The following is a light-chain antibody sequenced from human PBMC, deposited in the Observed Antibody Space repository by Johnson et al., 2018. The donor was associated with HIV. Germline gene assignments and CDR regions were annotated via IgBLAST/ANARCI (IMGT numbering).Light chain of an antibody. CDR1: NSDIGENY. V-gene: IGLV1-51*01. CDR3: GTWGSSLSAGGV. J-gene: IGLJ1*01. Sequence: QSVLTQPPSVSAAPGQKVTISCSGSNSDIGENYVSWYQQVTGTAPKLLIYENDKRPSGIPDRFSGSKSGTSATLDIPGLQTGDEADYYCGTWGSSLSAGGVFGTGTKVTVL. CDR2: END.